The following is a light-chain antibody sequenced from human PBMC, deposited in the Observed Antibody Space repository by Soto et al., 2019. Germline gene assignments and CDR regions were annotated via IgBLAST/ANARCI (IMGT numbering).Light chain of an antibody. Sequence: SYELTQAPSVSVSPGQTASITCSGDELGNKYVCWYQQTPGQSPVLVIYQNAKRPSGIPERFSGSNSGNTATLTISGTQAMDEADYYCQAWNSGSAVFGGGTKVTVL. CDR1: ELGNKY. CDR3: QAWNSGSAV. J-gene: IGLJ2*01. CDR2: QNA. V-gene: IGLV3-1*01.